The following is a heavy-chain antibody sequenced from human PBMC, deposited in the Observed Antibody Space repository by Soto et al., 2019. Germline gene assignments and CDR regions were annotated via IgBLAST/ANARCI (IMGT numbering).Heavy chain of an antibody. V-gene: IGHV4-4*07. CDR1: GDSIGRFY. CDR3: ARDLSGTGLDI. Sequence: QMQLHESGPGLVKPSETLSLTCNVSGDSIGRFYWSWIRQSVEKGLEWIGRVYSTGGTAYNPALKGRVTISLDRSNNHVSLEMNSVTAADTAVYFCARDLSGTGLDIWGRGTRVTVSS. CDR2: VYSTGGT. J-gene: IGHJ6*02. D-gene: IGHD1-26*01.